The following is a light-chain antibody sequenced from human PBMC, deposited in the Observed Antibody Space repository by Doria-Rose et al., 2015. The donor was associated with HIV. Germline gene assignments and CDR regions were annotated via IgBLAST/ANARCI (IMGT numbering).Light chain of an antibody. J-gene: IGKJ1*01. CDR1: QSFSSTY. CDR2: DGS. Sequence: EIVLTQSPGTLSLSPGERATLSCRASQSFSSTYLAWYQQTPVQAPSLLIYDGSNRANGIPDRFSASGSGTDFTLTINRLEPEDFALYYCHQYGTSWTFGQGTKVEI. V-gene: IGKV3-20*01. CDR3: HQYGTSWT.